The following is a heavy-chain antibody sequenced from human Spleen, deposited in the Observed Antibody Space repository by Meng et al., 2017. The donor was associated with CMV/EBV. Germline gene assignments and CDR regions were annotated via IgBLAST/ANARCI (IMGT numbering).Heavy chain of an antibody. CDR1: GASIGSSTDY. J-gene: IGHJ6*02. CDR2: IFHTGTT. CDR3: ARDQFAATYFYYGVDV. V-gene: IGHV4-39*07. D-gene: IGHD6-13*01. Sequence: SETLSLTCTVSGASIGSSTDYWGWVRQAPGKGLEWIASIFHTGTTYYNPSLKSRITISVDTSKSQVSLKLRSVTAADTAVYYCARDQFAATYFYYGVDVWGQGTTVTVSS.